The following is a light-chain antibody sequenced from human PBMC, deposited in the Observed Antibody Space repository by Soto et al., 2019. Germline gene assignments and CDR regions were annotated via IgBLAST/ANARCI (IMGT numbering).Light chain of an antibody. V-gene: IGKV1-9*01. J-gene: IGKJ1*01. CDR3: QQLNNFPRT. CDR1: QGISSY. Sequence: DIQLTQSPSFLSASFGDRVTITCRASQGISSYLAWYQQRPGKAPKLLMYGASTLQSGVPSRFSGSASGTTFTLTINNLQPEDFATYYCQQLNNFPRTFGQGPKVE. CDR2: GAS.